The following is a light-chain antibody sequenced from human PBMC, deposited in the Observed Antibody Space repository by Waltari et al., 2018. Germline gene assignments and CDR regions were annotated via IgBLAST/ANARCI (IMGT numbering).Light chain of an antibody. CDR1: SSNIGNNY. V-gene: IGLV1-51*01. CDR3: ATWDSSLSAVV. CDR2: DNN. J-gene: IGLJ2*01. Sequence: QSVLTQPPSMSAAPGQKVTIPCSGSSSNIGNNYVSWYQQFPETAPKLLIYDNNNRPSGIPDRFSGSKSGTSATLGITGLQTGDEADYYCATWDSSLSAVVFGGGTKLTVL.